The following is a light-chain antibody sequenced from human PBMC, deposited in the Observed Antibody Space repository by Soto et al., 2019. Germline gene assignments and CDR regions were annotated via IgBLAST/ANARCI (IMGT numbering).Light chain of an antibody. Sequence: QSVLTQPRSVSGSPGQSVTISCTGTSSDVGTYDFVSWYQQHPGKAPRLMIFDVSERPSGVPDRFSGSKSGNTASLTVSGLQAEDEAVYYCASYAGNSRYVFGTGTKVTVL. CDR3: ASYAGNSRYV. V-gene: IGLV2-11*01. CDR1: SSDVGTYDF. J-gene: IGLJ1*01. CDR2: DVS.